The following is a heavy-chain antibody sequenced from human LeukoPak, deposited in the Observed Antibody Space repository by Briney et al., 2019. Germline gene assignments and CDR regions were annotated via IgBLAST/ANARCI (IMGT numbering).Heavy chain of an antibody. J-gene: IGHJ3*01. D-gene: IGHD3-3*01. CDR2: ISGGSSYI. V-gene: IGHV3-21*01. CDR1: GFTFSGYS. Sequence: GGSLRLSCAASGFTFSGYSISWVRQAPGKGLEWASSISGGSSYIYYADSLKGRFTISRDNAKNSLSLQMNSLRAEDTAVYFCARSDHDSWASFLRIGAFDFWGQGTMVTVSS. CDR3: ARSDHDSWASFLRIGAFDF.